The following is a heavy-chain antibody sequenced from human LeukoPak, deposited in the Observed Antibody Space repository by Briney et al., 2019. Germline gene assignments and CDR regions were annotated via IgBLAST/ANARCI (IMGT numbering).Heavy chain of an antibody. V-gene: IGHV3-15*01. Sequence: GGSLRLSCAASGFTFSNAWMSWVRQAPGKGLEWVGRIKSTTDGGTTDYAAPVKGRFTLSRDDSKNTLYLQMNSLKTEDTGVYFCTTDAYSGSYFHLPTDVYYYYYYMDVWGKGTTVTVSS. D-gene: IGHD1-26*01. CDR2: IKSTTDGGTT. CDR1: GFTFSNAW. CDR3: TTDAYSGSYFHLPTDVYYYYYYMDV. J-gene: IGHJ6*03.